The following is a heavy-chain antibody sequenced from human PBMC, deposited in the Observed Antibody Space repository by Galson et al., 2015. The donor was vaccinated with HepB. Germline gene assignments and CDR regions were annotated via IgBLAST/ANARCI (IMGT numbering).Heavy chain of an antibody. CDR2: INSDGSST. CDR3: AREEVGATTTFRRYFDY. J-gene: IGHJ4*02. Sequence: LRLSCAASGFTFSSYWMHWVRQAPGKGLVWVSRINSDGSSTSYADSVKGRFTISRDNAKSTLYLQMNGLRAEDTAVYYCAREEVGATTTFRRYFDYWGQGTLATVSS. V-gene: IGHV3-74*01. D-gene: IGHD1-26*01. CDR1: GFTFSSYW.